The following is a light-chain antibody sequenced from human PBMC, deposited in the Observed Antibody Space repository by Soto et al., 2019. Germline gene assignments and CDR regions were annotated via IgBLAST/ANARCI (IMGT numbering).Light chain of an antibody. J-gene: IGKJ1*01. CDR3: QQYNTYPWT. Sequence: DIQMTQSPATLSASVGDRVTITCRASQSISSWLAWYQQKPGKVPKLLIDDASSLESGVPSRFRGSGSGTEFTLTISSLQPDDFATYYCQQYNTYPWTFGQGIKVEIK. CDR2: DAS. V-gene: IGKV1-5*01. CDR1: QSISSW.